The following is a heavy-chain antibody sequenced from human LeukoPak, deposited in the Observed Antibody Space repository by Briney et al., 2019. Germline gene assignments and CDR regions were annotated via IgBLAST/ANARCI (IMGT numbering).Heavy chain of an antibody. V-gene: IGHV1-3*01. D-gene: IGHD5-12*01. Sequence: ASVKVSCKASGYTFTRYIMNWVRQAPGQRPEWMGWINPGNGNTKYSEKFQDTVTFTRDTSSTTAYMELSSLRSEETAVYYCARERVTTTAFDYWGQGTLVTVSS. J-gene: IGHJ4*02. CDR2: INPGNGNT. CDR1: GYTFTRYI. CDR3: ARERVTTTAFDY.